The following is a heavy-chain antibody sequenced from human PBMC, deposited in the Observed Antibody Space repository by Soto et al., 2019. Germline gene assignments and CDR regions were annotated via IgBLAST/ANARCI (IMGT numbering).Heavy chain of an antibody. CDR3: AKMSDFWSGSPTYNFDY. Sequence: EVQLLESGGGLVQPGGSLRLSCAASGFTFSSYAMSWVRQAPGKGLEWVSVISGSGSSTYYADSVKGRFTISRDNSKKTLYVQMNSLRAEDTAVYYCAKMSDFWSGSPTYNFDYWGQGTQVTVSS. V-gene: IGHV3-23*01. J-gene: IGHJ4*02. CDR1: GFTFSSYA. D-gene: IGHD3-3*01. CDR2: ISGSGSST.